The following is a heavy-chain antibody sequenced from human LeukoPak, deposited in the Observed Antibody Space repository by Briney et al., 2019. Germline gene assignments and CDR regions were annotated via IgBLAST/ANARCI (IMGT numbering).Heavy chain of an antibody. CDR2: MNPNSGNT. J-gene: IGHJ6*03. D-gene: IGHD6-19*01. CDR3: ARGSSGRFNYYYYMDV. V-gene: IGHV1-8*01. Sequence: ASVKVSCKASGYTFTSYDINWVRQATGQGLEWMGWMNPNSGNTGYAQKFQGRVTMTRNTSISTAYMELSSLRSEDTAVYYCARGSSGRFNYYYYMDVWGKGTTVTVFS. CDR1: GYTFTSYD.